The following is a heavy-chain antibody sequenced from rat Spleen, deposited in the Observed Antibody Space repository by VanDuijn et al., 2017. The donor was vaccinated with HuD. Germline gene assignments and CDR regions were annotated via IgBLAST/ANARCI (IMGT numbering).Heavy chain of an antibody. V-gene: IGHV5-25*01. CDR2: ITSGGSNT. Sequence: EVQLVESGGGLVQPGRSLKLSCAASGFTFSSFVMAWVRQAPKKGLEWVASITSGGSNTYYPDSVKGRFTISRDNAKSTLYLQMDSLRSEDTATYYCARLPGYNYYVMDAWGQGASVTVSS. CDR3: ARLPGYNYYVMDA. D-gene: IGHD1-4*01. CDR1: GFTFSSFV. J-gene: IGHJ4*01.